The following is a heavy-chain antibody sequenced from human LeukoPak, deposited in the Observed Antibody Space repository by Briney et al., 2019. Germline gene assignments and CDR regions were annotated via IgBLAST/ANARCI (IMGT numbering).Heavy chain of an antibody. D-gene: IGHD6-13*01. Sequence: ASVKVSCRASGYTFIIYAVHWVRQAPGQRLEWMGWINVGNDNTKYSQKFQGRVTITRDTSASTAYMELSSLRSEDTAVYYCARGSLSSRDFDYWGQGTLVTVSS. V-gene: IGHV1-3*01. J-gene: IGHJ4*02. CDR2: INVGNDNT. CDR3: ARGSLSSRDFDY. CDR1: GYTFIIYA.